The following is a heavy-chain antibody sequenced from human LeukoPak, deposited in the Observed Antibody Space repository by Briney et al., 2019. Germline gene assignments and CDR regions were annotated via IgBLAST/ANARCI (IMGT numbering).Heavy chain of an antibody. CDR1: GFTFSSCG. CDR2: IRYDGSNK. V-gene: IGHV3-30*02. CDR3: AKDRGRGYSYGYADY. Sequence: GGSLRLSWAASGFTFSSCGMHWVHQAPGKGLEWVAFIRYDGSNKYYADSVKGRFTISRDNSKNTLYLQMNSLRAEDTAVYYCAKDRGRGYSYGYADYWGQGTLVTVSS. D-gene: IGHD5-18*01. J-gene: IGHJ4*02.